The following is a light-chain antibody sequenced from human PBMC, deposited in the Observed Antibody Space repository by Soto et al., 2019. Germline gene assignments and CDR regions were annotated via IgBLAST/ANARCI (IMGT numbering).Light chain of an antibody. Sequence: QSALTQPPSVSGAPGQRVTISCTGSSSNIGADYDVHWYQQLPGTAPKLLIYDNNNRPSGVPDRFSGSKSGTSASLAITGLQAEDEADYYCQSFDSSLSGYVFGTGTKLTVL. J-gene: IGLJ1*01. CDR3: QSFDSSLSGYV. V-gene: IGLV1-40*01. CDR2: DNN. CDR1: SSNIGADYD.